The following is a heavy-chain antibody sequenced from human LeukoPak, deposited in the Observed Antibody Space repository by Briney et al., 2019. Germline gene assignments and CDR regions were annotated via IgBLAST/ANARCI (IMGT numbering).Heavy chain of an antibody. Sequence: PSETLPLTCTVSGYSISSGYYWGWTRQPPGKGLEWIGSIYHSGSTYYNPSLKSQVTISVDTSKIQFSLELSSVTAVDTAVYYCARLLGGTSRGAVDYWGQGILVTVSS. J-gene: IGHJ4*02. CDR1: GYSISSGYY. CDR3: ARLLGGTSRGAVDY. CDR2: IYHSGST. V-gene: IGHV4-38-2*02. D-gene: IGHD3-10*01.